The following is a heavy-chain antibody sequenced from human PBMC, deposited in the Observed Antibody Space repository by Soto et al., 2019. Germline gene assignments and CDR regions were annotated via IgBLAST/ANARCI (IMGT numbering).Heavy chain of an antibody. CDR2: INSDGSST. J-gene: IGHJ4*02. Sequence: EVQLVESGGGLVQPGGSLRLSCEASGFTFSTFWMHWVRQAPGKGLVWVSRINSDGSSTYYADSVKGRVTISRDNDKNALYLQLSSLRPEDTAVYYCARDFEYWGQGTLVTVSS. V-gene: IGHV3-74*01. CDR1: GFTFSTFW. CDR3: ARDFEY.